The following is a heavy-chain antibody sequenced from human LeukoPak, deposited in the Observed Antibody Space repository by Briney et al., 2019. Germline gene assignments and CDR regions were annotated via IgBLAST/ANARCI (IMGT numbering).Heavy chain of an antibody. CDR2: INHSGST. V-gene: IGHV4-34*01. D-gene: IGHD3-10*01. Sequence: SETLSLTCAVYGGSFSGYYWSWIRQPPGKGLEWIGEINHSGSTNYNPSLKSRVTISVDTSKNQFSLKLSSVTAADTAVYYCARNPEALLWFEDAADYYYGMDVWGQGTTVTVSS. CDR1: GGSFSGYY. J-gene: IGHJ6*02. CDR3: ARNPEALLWFEDAADYYYGMDV.